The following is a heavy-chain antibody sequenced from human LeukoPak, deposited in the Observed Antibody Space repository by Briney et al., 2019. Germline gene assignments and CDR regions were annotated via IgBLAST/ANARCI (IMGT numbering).Heavy chain of an antibody. Sequence: GGSLRLSCAASGFTFSSYGIHWVRQAPGKGLEWVASIRFDGSVKYYADSVKGRFTISRDNSKNTLYLQMNNVRAEDTAVYYCAKDLYGSGWTPDYWGHGTLLTVSS. V-gene: IGHV3-30*02. D-gene: IGHD6-19*01. J-gene: IGHJ4*01. CDR1: GFTFSSYG. CDR3: AKDLYGSGWTPDY. CDR2: IRFDGSVK.